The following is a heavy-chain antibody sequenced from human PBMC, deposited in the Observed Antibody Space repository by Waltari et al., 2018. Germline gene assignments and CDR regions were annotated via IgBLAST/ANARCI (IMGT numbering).Heavy chain of an antibody. D-gene: IGHD3-16*02. CDR3: ARTGSYNYVGGSYRYSLDY. V-gene: IGHV4-61*09. CDR1: GGSISSGTYY. J-gene: IGHJ4*02. Sequence: QVQLQESGPGLVKPSQTLSLTCTVSGGSISSGTYYWSWIRQPGGQGLEWIGHIHTKGNHKHHPSLQDSVHISPDTSKNQFSLNPSSLTAADPAVYYCARTGSYNYVGGSYRYSLDYWGQGTLVTVSS. CDR2: IHTKGNH.